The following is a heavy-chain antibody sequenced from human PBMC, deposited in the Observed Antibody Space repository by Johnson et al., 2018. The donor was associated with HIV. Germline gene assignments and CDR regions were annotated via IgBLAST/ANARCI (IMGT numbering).Heavy chain of an antibody. J-gene: IGHJ3*02. CDR2: ISWNSGRI. D-gene: IGHD3-16*01. CDR3: AKPPSMGADAFDI. Sequence: VQLVESGGGLVQPGRSLRLSCAASGFTFDDYAMHWVRQAPGKGLEWVSGISWNSGRIGYADSVKGRFTISRDNAKNYRYLQMNSLRTEDTAVYYCAKPPSMGADAFDIWGQGTMVTVSS. CDR1: GFTFDDYA. V-gene: IGHV3-9*01.